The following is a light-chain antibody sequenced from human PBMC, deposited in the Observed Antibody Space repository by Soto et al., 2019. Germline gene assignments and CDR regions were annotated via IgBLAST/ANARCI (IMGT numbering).Light chain of an antibody. V-gene: IGKV3-15*01. CDR2: GAS. J-gene: IGKJ4*01. CDR1: QSVSSN. CDR3: QQYDSWPLT. Sequence: EIVMTQSPATLSLSPGERATFSCRASQSVSSNLAWYQEKPGQAPRLLIYGASTRATGIPARFSGSGSGTEFTLTISSLQSEDFAVYYCQQYDSWPLTFGGGTKVEIK.